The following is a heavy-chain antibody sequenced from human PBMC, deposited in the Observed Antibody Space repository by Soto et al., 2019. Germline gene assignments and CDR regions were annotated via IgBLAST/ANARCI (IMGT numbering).Heavy chain of an antibody. CDR3: SRDGPFAVDY. Sequence: QVQLVESGGGVVQPGRSLRLSCAASGFTFSSYGMHWVRQAPGKGLEGVAVIWYDGSNKYYADSVKGRFPISRDNSKNTLYLQMNSLRAEDTAVYYCSRDGPFAVDYWGQGTLVTVSS. V-gene: IGHV3-33*01. J-gene: IGHJ4*02. CDR1: GFTFSSYG. CDR2: IWYDGSNK. D-gene: IGHD3-10*01.